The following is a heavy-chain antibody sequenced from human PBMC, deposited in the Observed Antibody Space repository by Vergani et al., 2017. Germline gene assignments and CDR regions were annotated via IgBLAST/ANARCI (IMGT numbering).Heavy chain of an antibody. CDR2: VSSTSRRQ. J-gene: IGHJ6*03. V-gene: IGHV3-48*01. Sequence: EVQLVESGGGLVQPGGSLRLSCAASGFNFSSYNMNWVRQAPGKGLEWISYVSSTSRRQSYADSVKGRFTISRDSAKNSLYLQMNSLRAEDTAVYYCAKSGGPHDFWSGYYYYYMDVWGKGTTVTVSS. CDR3: AKSGGPHDFWSGYYYYYMDV. CDR1: GFNFSSYN. D-gene: IGHD3-3*01.